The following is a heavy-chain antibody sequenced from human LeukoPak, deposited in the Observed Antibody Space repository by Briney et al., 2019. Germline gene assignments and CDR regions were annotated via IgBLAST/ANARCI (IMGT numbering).Heavy chain of an antibody. CDR2: IYYSGST. CDR3: ARHLARATTGDYFDH. D-gene: IGHD4-17*01. J-gene: IGHJ4*02. V-gene: IGHV4-31*03. CDR1: GGSISSGGYY. Sequence: SETLSLTCTVSGGSISSGGYYWSRIRQHPGKGLEWIGYIYYSGSTYYNPSLKSRVTISVDTSKRHFSLKLNSVTAADTAVYYCARHLARATTGDYFDHWGQGSLATVSS.